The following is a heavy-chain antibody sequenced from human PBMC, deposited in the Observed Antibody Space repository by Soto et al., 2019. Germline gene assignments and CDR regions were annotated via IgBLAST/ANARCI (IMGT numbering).Heavy chain of an antibody. D-gene: IGHD4-17*01. CDR1: GGSISSYY. CDR2: IYYSGST. CDR3: ERPLHFYGAYDY. Sequence: SETLSLTCTVSGGSISSYYWSWLRQPPGKGLEWIGYIYYSGSTDYNPSLKSRVTISVDTSKNQFSLKLSSVTAADTAVYYCERPLHFYGAYDYWGQGTLVTVS. V-gene: IGHV4-59*08. J-gene: IGHJ4*02.